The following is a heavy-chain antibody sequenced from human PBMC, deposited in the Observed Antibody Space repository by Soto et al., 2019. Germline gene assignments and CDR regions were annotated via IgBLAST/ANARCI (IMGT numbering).Heavy chain of an antibody. D-gene: IGHD6-13*01. CDR1: GFTFTSSA. CDR3: EREGGNSWYSFDY. J-gene: IGHJ4*02. V-gene: IGHV1-58*02. CDR2: IVVGSGNT. Sequence: SVKVSCKASGFTFTSSAMQWVRQARGQRLERIERIVVGSGNTNNTQKLQERVTIRRDMSTSTANMEQSSVREEDTDRYYSEREGGNSWYSFDYWGQVTLFTVSS.